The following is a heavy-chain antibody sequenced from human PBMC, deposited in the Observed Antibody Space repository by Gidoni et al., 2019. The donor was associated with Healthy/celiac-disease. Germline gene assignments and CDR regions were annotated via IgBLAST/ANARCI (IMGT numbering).Heavy chain of an antibody. CDR2: ISAYNGNT. J-gene: IGHJ4*02. CDR3: ARVTQTNYCDSSGYYEEYYFDY. Sequence: QVQLVQSGAEVKKPGASVKVSCKASGYTFTSYGISWVRQAPGQGLEWMGWISAYNGNTNYAQKLQGRVTMTTDTSTSTAYMELRSLRSDDTAVYYCARVTQTNYCDSSGYYEEYYFDYWGQGTLVTVSS. CDR1: GYTFTSYG. V-gene: IGHV1-18*01. D-gene: IGHD3-22*01.